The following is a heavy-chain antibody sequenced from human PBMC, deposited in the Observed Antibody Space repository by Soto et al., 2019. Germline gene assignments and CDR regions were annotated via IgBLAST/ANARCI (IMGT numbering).Heavy chain of an antibody. J-gene: IGHJ5*02. V-gene: IGHV4-59*01. CDR2: IYYSGST. D-gene: IGHD3-10*01. CDR3: ARKRITMVRDGELGWFDP. Sequence: SETLSLTCTVSGGSISSYYWSWIRQPPGKGLEWIGYIYYSGSTNYNPSLKSRVTISVDTSKNQFSLKLSSVTAADTAVYYCARKRITMVRDGELGWFDPWGQGTLVTVSS. CDR1: GGSISSYY.